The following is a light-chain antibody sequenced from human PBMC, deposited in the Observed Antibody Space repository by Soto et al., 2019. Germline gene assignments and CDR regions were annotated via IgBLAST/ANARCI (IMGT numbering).Light chain of an antibody. CDR3: TSYTETTHHSV. CDR1: SSDIKSQNY. CDR2: DVA. V-gene: IGLV2-14*03. J-gene: IGLJ1*01. Sequence: QSALTQPASVSGSPGQSITISCSGTSSDIKSQNYVSWYQQHPGEGPQLIIYDVAKRPPGVSNRFSGSKSGDTASLVISGLQAEDEAEYYCTSYTETTHHSVFGTGTKLTVL.